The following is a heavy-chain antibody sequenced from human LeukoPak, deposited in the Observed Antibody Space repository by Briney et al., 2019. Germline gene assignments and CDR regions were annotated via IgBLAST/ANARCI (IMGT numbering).Heavy chain of an antibody. CDR3: ARLVVTAPQNHYYMDV. CDR1: GGSFNGYY. Sequence: NPSETLSLTCNDSGGSFNGYYWTWIRQPPRKGLEWIAEINHIGTTNHNPSLKSRVSVSSDTSKNQFFLRLTSVTAADTALYFCARLVVTAPQNHYYMDVWGEGTTVTVSS. D-gene: IGHD2-21*02. CDR2: INHIGTT. J-gene: IGHJ6*03. V-gene: IGHV4-34*01.